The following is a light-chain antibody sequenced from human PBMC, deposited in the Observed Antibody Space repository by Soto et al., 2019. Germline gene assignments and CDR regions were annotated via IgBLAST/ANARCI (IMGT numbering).Light chain of an antibody. CDR3: QQYGSSPRT. V-gene: IGKV3-20*01. CDR2: CAS. J-gene: IGKJ4*01. Sequence: EIVLTQSPGTLSLSPGERATLSCRASQSVTNNYLAWYQQRPGQAPRLLMYCASSRAIGIPDRFSGSGSGTDFTLTISRLEPEDFAVYFCQQYGSSPRTFGGGTKVEIK. CDR1: QSVTNNY.